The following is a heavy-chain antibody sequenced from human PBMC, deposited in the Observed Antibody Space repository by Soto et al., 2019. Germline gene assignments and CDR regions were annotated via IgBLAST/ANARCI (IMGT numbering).Heavy chain of an antibody. D-gene: IGHD2-2*01. CDR3: ARGNCSSPNCYSFSGYYGMDV. J-gene: IGHJ6*02. Sequence: ETLSLTCTVSGGSISSYYWSWIRQPAGKGLEWIGRIYTSGSTNYNPSLKSRVTMSLDTSKNQFSLKLTSVTAADTALYYCARGNCSSPNCYSFSGYYGMDVWGQGTTVTVSS. CDR1: GGSISSYY. V-gene: IGHV4-4*07. CDR2: IYTSGST.